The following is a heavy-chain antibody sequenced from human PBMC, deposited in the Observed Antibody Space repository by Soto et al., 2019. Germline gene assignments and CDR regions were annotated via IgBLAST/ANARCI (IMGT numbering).Heavy chain of an antibody. V-gene: IGHV3-7*01. CDR3: ARDLGYYDSSGYKY. D-gene: IGHD3-22*01. Sequence: PGGSLRLSCAASGSTFSSYWMSWVRQAPGKGLEWVANIKQDGSEKYYVDSVKGRFTISRDNAKNSLYLQMNSLRAEDTAVYYCARDLGYYDSSGYKYWGQGTLVTVSS. CDR1: GSTFSSYW. J-gene: IGHJ4*02. CDR2: IKQDGSEK.